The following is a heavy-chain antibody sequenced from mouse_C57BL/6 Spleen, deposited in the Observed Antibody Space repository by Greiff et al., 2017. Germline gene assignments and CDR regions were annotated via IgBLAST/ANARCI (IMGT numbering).Heavy chain of an antibody. CDR1: GFTFSSYG. V-gene: IGHV5-6*01. D-gene: IGHD4-1*01. Sequence: EVQLVESGGDLVKPGGSLKLSCAASGFTFSSYGMSWVRQTPDKRLEWVATISSGGSYTYYPDSVKGRFTISRDNAKNTLYLQMSSLKSEDTAIYYCARHALGYFDYWGQGTTLTVSS. CDR3: ARHALGYFDY. CDR2: ISSGGSYT. J-gene: IGHJ2*01.